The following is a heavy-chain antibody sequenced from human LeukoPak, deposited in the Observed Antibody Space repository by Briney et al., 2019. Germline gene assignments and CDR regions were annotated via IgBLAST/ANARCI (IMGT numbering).Heavy chain of an antibody. CDR1: GYSFSNYW. J-gene: IGHJ4*02. Sequence: GESLKIFCKGSGYSFSNYWIAWVRQMPGKGLEWMGIIYPGDSDTRYSPSFQGQVTLSVDKSISTAYLQWSSLKASDTAIYYCARHHYYYDSGPYPGHYWGQGTLVTVSS. CDR2: IYPGDSDT. V-gene: IGHV5-51*01. D-gene: IGHD3-22*01. CDR3: ARHHYYYDSGPYPGHY.